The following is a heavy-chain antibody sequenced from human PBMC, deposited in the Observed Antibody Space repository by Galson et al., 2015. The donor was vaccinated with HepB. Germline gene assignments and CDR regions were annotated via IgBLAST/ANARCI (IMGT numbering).Heavy chain of an antibody. J-gene: IGHJ4*02. D-gene: IGHD6-19*01. CDR2: ITPSGDNT. V-gene: IGHV3-23*01. CDR1: GFTFSYYA. Sequence: SLRLSCAASGFTFSYYAMSWVRPAPGKGLEWISAITPSGDNTYPADSMKGRFTISRDNSRNTLFLQMNSLRADDTAIYFCAKVFPKKVDGWYRQALYYFDSWGQGTRVTVSS. CDR3: AKVFPKKVDGWYRQALYYFDS.